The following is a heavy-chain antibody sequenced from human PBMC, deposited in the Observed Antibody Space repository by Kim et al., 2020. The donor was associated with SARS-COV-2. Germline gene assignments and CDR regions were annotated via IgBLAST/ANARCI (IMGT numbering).Heavy chain of an antibody. Sequence: ASVKVSCKASGYTFTTSHIQWVRQAPGQGLEWMGIINPRGGSTTYAQKLQGRVTMTRDTSTGTVYMELSSLRSEDTALYYCARGTWGGGGWGYGSGQYNRFDPWGQGTLVTVSS. CDR1: GYTFTTSH. D-gene: IGHD3-10*01. V-gene: IGHV1-46*03. CDR3: ARGTWGGGGWGYGSGQYNRFDP. CDR2: INPRGGST. J-gene: IGHJ5*02.